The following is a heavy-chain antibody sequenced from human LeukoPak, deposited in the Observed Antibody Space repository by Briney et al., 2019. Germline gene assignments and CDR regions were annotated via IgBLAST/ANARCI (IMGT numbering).Heavy chain of an antibody. CDR1: GYTFTSSYD. J-gene: IGHJ6*02. Sequence: VASVKVSCKASGYTFTSSYDINWVRQAPGQGLEWMGWMNPYTGITGYPQKFQGRVTMTRDTSISTAYMELSSLTSEDTAVYSCARENVNRGSSWGYDYFGMDVWGQGTAVTVSS. V-gene: IGHV1-8*01. CDR2: MNPYTGIT. CDR3: ARENVNRGSSWGYDYFGMDV. D-gene: IGHD6-13*01.